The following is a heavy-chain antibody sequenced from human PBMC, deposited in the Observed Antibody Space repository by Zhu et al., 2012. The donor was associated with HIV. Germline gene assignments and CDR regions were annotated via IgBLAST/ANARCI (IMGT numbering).Heavy chain of an antibody. CDR3: ARVKRYYYDSGAQNAFD. Sequence: QVQLQQWGAGLLKPPETLSLTCAVYGGSLSGYYWSWIRQSPGKGLEWIGEINHSGSTNYNLSLKSRVTISVDTSKNQFSLKLGSVTAADTAVYYCARVKRYYYDSGAQNAFD. V-gene: IGHV4-34*01. J-gene: IGHJ3*02. D-gene: IGHD3-10*01. CDR1: GGSLSGYY. CDR2: INHSGST.